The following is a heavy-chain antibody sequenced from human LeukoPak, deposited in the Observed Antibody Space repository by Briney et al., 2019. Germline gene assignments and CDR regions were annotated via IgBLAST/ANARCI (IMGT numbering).Heavy chain of an antibody. J-gene: IGHJ4*02. CDR1: GGSISSSSYY. D-gene: IGHD3-10*01. CDR3: ARDDGSGSYYY. CDR2: IYYSGST. V-gene: IGHV4-61*01. Sequence: SETLSLTCTVSGGSISSSSYYWGWIRQPPGRGLEWIGYIYYSGSTNYNPSLKSRVTISVDTSKNQFSLKLSSVTAADTAVYYCARDDGSGSYYYWGQGTLVTVSS.